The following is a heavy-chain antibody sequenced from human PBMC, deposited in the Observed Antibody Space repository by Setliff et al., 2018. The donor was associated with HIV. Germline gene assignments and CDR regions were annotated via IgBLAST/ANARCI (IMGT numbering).Heavy chain of an antibody. V-gene: IGHV4-38-2*02. CDR3: ARGAYIKMNYCFDY. CDR2: IYHSGST. CDR1: GFSISSDYY. J-gene: IGHJ4*02. Sequence: SETLSLTCTVSGFSISSDYYGGWIRQPPGKGLEWIGSIYHSGSTYYNPSLQSRVTMAVDTSKNQFSLKLSSVTAADTAVYYCARGAYIKMNYCFDYWGRGTLVTVSS. D-gene: IGHD3-16*01.